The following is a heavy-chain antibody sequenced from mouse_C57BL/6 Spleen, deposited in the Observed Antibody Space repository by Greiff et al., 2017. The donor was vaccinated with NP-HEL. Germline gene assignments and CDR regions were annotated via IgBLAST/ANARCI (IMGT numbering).Heavy chain of an antibody. V-gene: IGHV1-53*01. J-gene: IGHJ1*03. Sequence: QVQLQQPGTELVKPGASVKLSCKASGYTFTSYWMHWVKQRPGQGLEWIGNINPSNGGTNYNEKFKSKATLTVDKSSSTAYMQRSSLTSEDSAVYYCAINLYYYGSSYEYFDVWGKGTTVTVSS. CDR2: INPSNGGT. CDR3: AINLYYYGSSYEYFDV. D-gene: IGHD1-1*01. CDR1: GYTFTSYW.